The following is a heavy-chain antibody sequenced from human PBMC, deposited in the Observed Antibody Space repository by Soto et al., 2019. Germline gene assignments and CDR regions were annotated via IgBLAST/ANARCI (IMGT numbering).Heavy chain of an antibody. CDR2: IYNSGSS. CDR3: ARVHRYCSGGSCYLLDY. Sequence: QVQLQESGPGLVTPSQTLSLTCTVSGVSISSGGYYWSWIRQRPGTGLEWIGFIYNSGSSHYNPSLQGRVTISGDASKNQFSLKVTSVTAADTAVYYCARVHRYCSGGSCYLLDYWGQGALVTVSS. V-gene: IGHV4-31*03. CDR1: GVSISSGGYY. J-gene: IGHJ4*02. D-gene: IGHD2-15*01.